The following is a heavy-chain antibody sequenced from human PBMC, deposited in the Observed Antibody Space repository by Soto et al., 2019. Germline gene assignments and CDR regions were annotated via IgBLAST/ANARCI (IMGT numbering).Heavy chain of an antibody. CDR1: GFIFSDYG. D-gene: IGHD6-13*01. V-gene: IGHV3-7*01. J-gene: IGHJ4*02. CDR2: IKQDGSDK. CDR3: ATSAAAPGNY. Sequence: LRLSCAASGFIFSDYGFHWVRQAPGRGLEWVANIKQDGSDKYYVDSVKGRFTISRDNAKNSLYLQMNSLRAEDTAVYYCATSAAAPGNYWGQGTLVTVSS.